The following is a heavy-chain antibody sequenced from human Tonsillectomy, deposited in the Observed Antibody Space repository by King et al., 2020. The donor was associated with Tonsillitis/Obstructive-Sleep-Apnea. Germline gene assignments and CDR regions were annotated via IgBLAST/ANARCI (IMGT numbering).Heavy chain of an antibody. D-gene: IGHD3-16*01. V-gene: IGHV5-10-1*04. Sequence: VQLVESGAEVKKPGESLRISCKCSGYSFTSYWISWVRQMPGKGLEWMGRIDPSDSYTNYSPSFQVLVTFLADKSISTAYLQWSSLKASDTAMYYCARVGAGNVDFWGQGTLVTVSS. CDR3: ARVGAGNVDF. J-gene: IGHJ4*02. CDR1: GYSFTSYW. CDR2: IDPSDSYT.